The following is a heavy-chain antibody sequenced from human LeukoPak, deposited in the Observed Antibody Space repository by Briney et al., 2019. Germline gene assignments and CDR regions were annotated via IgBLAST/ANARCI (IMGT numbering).Heavy chain of an antibody. Sequence: SETLSLTCTVSGDSISSATYYWSWIRQPAGKGLEWIGRIYTSGSTNYNPSLKSRVTMSVDTSKNQFSLKLSSVTAADTAVYYCVRVIGAPNYYYYMDVWGKGTTVTVSS. J-gene: IGHJ6*03. CDR2: IYTSGST. CDR3: VRVIGAPNYYYYMDV. V-gene: IGHV4-61*02. CDR1: GDSISSATYY. D-gene: IGHD3-22*01.